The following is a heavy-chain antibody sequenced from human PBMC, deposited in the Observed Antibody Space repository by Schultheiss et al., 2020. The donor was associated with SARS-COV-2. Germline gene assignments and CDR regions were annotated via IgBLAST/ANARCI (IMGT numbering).Heavy chain of an antibody. CDR3: ASGGSYFDY. J-gene: IGHJ4*02. CDR1: GGSFSGYY. D-gene: IGHD1-26*01. CDR2: INHSGST. Sequence: SQTLSLTCAVYGGSFSGYYWSWIRQPPGKGLEWIGEINHSGSTNYNPSLKSRVTISVDTSKNQFSLKLSSVTAADTAVYYCASGGSYFDYWGQGTLVTVSS. V-gene: IGHV4-34*01.